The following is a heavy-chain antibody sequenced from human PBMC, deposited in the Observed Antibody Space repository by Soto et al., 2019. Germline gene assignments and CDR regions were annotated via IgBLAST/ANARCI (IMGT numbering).Heavy chain of an antibody. CDR2: ISSTGRTI. Sequence: GGSLRLSCGASGFTFSNYYMSWIRQAPGKGLEWVSYISSTGRTIYYADSVKGRFTISRDNSKNTLYLQMNSLRSEDTAVYYCAREVEYTSAFGISSSFDYWGQGTLVTVSS. V-gene: IGHV3-11*04. CDR3: AREVEYTSAFGISSSFDY. J-gene: IGHJ4*02. D-gene: IGHD6-19*01. CDR1: GFTFSNYY.